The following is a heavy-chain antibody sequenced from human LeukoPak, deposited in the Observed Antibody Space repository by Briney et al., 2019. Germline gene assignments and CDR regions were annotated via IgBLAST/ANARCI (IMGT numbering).Heavy chain of an antibody. D-gene: IGHD1-14*01. V-gene: IGHV4-4*07. CDR2: IYTSGRT. CDR3: ARGRYESTRLSAYYYYYMDV. Sequence: SDTLSLTYSVSGGYISRYYLSWIRQPAGKGLECIGRIYTSGRTIYNPPPKTRDTMSVDTSTNQYSLKLSSVTAADTAVYYCARGRYESTRLSAYYYYYMDVWGKGTTVTVSS. J-gene: IGHJ6*03. CDR1: GGYISRYY.